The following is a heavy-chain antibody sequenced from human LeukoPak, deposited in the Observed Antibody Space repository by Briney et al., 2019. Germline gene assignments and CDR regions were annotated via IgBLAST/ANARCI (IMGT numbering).Heavy chain of an antibody. CDR2: ISGSGSST. J-gene: IGHJ4*02. D-gene: IGHD6-19*01. Sequence: PGGSLRLSCAASGFTISSYAMSWVRQAPGKGLEWVSAISGSGSSTYYADSVKGRFTISRDNSKNTLYLQMNIPRADDTAVYYCATPRGGSGWYFDYWGQGTMVTVSS. CDR3: ATPRGGSGWYFDY. V-gene: IGHV3-23*01. CDR1: GFTISSYA.